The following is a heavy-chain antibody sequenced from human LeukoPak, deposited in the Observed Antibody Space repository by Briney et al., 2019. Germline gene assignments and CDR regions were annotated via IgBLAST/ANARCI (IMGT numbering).Heavy chain of an antibody. Sequence: GGSLRLSCAASGFTFSSYAMHWVRQAPGKGLEWVAVISYDGSNKYYADSVKGRFTISRDNSKNTLYLQMNSLRAEDTAVYYCARVPHGVAGIEPDAFDIWGQGTMVTVSS. CDR1: GFTFSSYA. J-gene: IGHJ3*02. D-gene: IGHD3-10*01. V-gene: IGHV3-30-3*01. CDR3: ARVPHGVAGIEPDAFDI. CDR2: ISYDGSNK.